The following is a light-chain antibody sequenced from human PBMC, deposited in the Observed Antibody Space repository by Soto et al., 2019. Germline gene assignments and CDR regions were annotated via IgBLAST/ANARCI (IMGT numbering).Light chain of an antibody. CDR1: QSVSSN. CDR2: GAS. Sequence: DIVMTQSPATLSVSPGERATLSCRASQSVSSNLAWYQQKPGQAPRLLIYGASTRATGIPARFSGSGSGTEFTLTITSLQSEDFAIYYCQQYNNWPPITFGQGTRLEIK. CDR3: QQYNNWPPIT. J-gene: IGKJ5*01. V-gene: IGKV3-15*01.